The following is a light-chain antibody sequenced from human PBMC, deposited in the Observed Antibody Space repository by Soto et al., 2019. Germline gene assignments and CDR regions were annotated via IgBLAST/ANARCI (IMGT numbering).Light chain of an antibody. J-gene: IGKJ1*01. CDR2: KAS. Sequence: DIKMTQSPSTLSASVGDRVTITCRASQSISSWLAWYQQIPGKAPKLLIYKASSLESGVPSRFSGSGSGTEFTLTISSLQPDDFATYYCQQYNGTFGQGTKVEIK. V-gene: IGKV1-5*03. CDR1: QSISSW. CDR3: QQYNGT.